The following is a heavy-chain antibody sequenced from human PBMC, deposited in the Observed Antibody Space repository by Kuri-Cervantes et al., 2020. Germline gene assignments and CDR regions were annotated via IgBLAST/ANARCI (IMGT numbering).Heavy chain of an antibody. D-gene: IGHD6-6*01. CDR2: ISAFDGKT. J-gene: IGHJ5*02. Sequence: ASVKVSCKTSGYTFSNYGISWVRQAPGQGLEWMGWISAFDGKTKFAQRLQGRVTMTTDTSTSTAYMELRSLTSDDTAMYYCARDIIAVRPGWFDPWGQGTLVTVSS. CDR1: GYTFSNYG. CDR3: ARDIIAVRPGWFDP. V-gene: IGHV1-18*01.